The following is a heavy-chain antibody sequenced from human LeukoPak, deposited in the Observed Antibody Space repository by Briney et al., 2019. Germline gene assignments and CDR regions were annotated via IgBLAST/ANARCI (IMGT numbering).Heavy chain of an antibody. J-gene: IGHJ3*02. V-gene: IGHV4-59*01. CDR1: GGSISSYY. CDR2: IYYSGST. D-gene: IGHD6-19*01. Sequence: SETLSLPCTLCGGSISSYYWSWIRQPPGKGLEWIGYIYYSGSTNYNPSLKSRVTISVDTSKNQFSLKLSSVTAADTAVYYCATRYSSGWIDAFDIWGQGTMVTVSS. CDR3: ATRYSSGWIDAFDI.